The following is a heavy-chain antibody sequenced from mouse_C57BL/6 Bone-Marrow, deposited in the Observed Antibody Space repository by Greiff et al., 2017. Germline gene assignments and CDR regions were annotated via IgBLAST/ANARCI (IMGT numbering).Heavy chain of an antibody. Sequence: EVKLMESEGGLVQPGSSMKLSCTASGFTFSDYYMAWVRQVPEKGLEWVANINYDGSSTYYLDSLKSRFIISRDNAKNILYLQMSSLKSEDTATYYCARDLLKAMDYWGQGTSVTVSS. CDR2: INYDGSST. CDR1: GFTFSDYY. D-gene: IGHD2-1*01. J-gene: IGHJ4*01. CDR3: ARDLLKAMDY. V-gene: IGHV5-16*01.